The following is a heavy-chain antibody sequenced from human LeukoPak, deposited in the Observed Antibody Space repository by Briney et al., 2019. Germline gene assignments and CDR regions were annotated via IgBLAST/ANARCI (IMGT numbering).Heavy chain of an antibody. Sequence: GGSLRLSCAASGFTVSSNYMSWVRQAPGKGLEWVSVIYSGGSTYYADSVKGRFTISRDNSKNTLYLQMNSLRAEDTAVYYCARVRRKIDHAFDIWGQGTMVTVSS. CDR3: ARVRRKIDHAFDI. CDR2: IYSGGST. J-gene: IGHJ3*02. V-gene: IGHV3-53*01. D-gene: IGHD2-21*01. CDR1: GFTVSSNY.